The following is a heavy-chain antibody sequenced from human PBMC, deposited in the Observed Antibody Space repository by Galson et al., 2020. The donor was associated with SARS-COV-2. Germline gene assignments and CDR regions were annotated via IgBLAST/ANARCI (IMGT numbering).Heavy chain of an antibody. CDR2: INGDGSDT. Sequence: GGSLRLSCAASGFTFTNYWIHWVRQAPGKGLVWVARINGDGSDTNFADSVKGRFTISRDNAKSTVYLQMNSLRAEGAAVYYCSRGAFDVWGQGTMVTVSS. CDR1: GFTFTNYW. V-gene: IGHV3-74*01. J-gene: IGHJ3*01. CDR3: SRGAFDV.